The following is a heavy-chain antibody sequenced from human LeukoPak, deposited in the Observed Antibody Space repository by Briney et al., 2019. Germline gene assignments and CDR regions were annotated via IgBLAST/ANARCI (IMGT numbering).Heavy chain of an antibody. D-gene: IGHD5-12*01. CDR3: AKGGGYTNHDAFDI. V-gene: IGHV3-21*04. J-gene: IGHJ3*02. CDR2: ISSSSSYI. CDR1: GFTFSSYS. Sequence: GGSLRLSCAASGFTFSSYSMNWVRQAPGKGLEWVSSISSSSSYIYYADSVKGRFTISRDNAKNSLYLQMNSLRAEDMALYYCAKGGGYTNHDAFDIWGQGTMVTVSS.